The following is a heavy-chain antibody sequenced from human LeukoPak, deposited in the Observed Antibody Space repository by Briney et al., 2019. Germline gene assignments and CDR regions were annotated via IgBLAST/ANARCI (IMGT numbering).Heavy chain of an antibody. D-gene: IGHD1-1*01. Sequence: PSETLSLTCTVSGGSISSYYWSWIRQPPGKGLEWIGYIYYSGTTNYNPSLKSRVTISVDTSKNQFSLKLTSVTAADMAVYYCTSWRSGYFDYWGQGTLVTVSS. CDR2: IYYSGTT. CDR3: TSWRSGYFDY. V-gene: IGHV4-59*01. CDR1: GGSISSYY. J-gene: IGHJ4*02.